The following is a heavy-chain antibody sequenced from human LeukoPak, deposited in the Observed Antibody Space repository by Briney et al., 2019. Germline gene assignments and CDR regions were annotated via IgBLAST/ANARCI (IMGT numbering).Heavy chain of an antibody. CDR3: ARGPHFYGDYIRSFPDAFHL. D-gene: IGHD4-17*01. V-gene: IGHV4-34*01. J-gene: IGHJ3*01. Sequence: PSEALSLTCGVSGESFSSYFWSWIRQSPGEGLEWLGQIRHGGVTTYNPSLMGRVTISVDTSNNRFSLILTSVTAADTAVYYCARGPHFYGDYIRSFPDAFHLWGRGTVVSISS. CDR2: IRHGGVT. CDR1: GESFSSYF.